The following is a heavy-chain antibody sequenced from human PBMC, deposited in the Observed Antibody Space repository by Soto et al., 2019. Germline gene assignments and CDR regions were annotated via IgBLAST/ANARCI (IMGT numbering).Heavy chain of an antibody. CDR2: IYWDDDK. V-gene: IGHV2-5*02. D-gene: IGHD1-26*01. CDR1: GFSLGTYGVG. J-gene: IGHJ2*01. CDR3: APVGGGIVDWYFDL. Sequence: QITLNESGPTLVKPTQTLTLTCTFSGFSLGTYGVGVGWIRQPPGKALEWLALIYWDDDKRYSPSLKSRLTITEDPSKTQVFLTLTTMDPVDTATSDCAPVGGGIVDWYFDLWGRGTPVIVSS.